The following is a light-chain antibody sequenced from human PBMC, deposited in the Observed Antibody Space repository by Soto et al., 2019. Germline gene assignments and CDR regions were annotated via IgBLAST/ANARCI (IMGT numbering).Light chain of an antibody. CDR1: RNIWEY. Sequence: DIQVTQSPSSVSASVGDRVIITCRASRNIWEYLNWYQQKPGKAPKLLIYAASTLQSGVPSRFSGSGSGTEFTLTISSLQPEDFATYYCQQYNSYSFGQGTKVDIK. CDR3: QQYNSYS. CDR2: AAS. V-gene: IGKV1-17*01. J-gene: IGKJ1*01.